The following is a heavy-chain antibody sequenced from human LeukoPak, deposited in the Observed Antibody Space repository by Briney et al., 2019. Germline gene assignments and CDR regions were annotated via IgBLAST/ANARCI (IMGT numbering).Heavy chain of an antibody. CDR3: AREGVGAILGLINWFDP. CDR1: GYTFSNYG. J-gene: IGHJ5*02. D-gene: IGHD1-26*01. Sequence: GASVKVSCKASGYTFSNYGISWVRQAPGQGLEWVGWIRGDNGNTNYAQKLQGRVTMTTDTSTSTAYMELRSLGSDDTAVYYCAREGVGAILGLINWFDPWGQGTLVTVSS. CDR2: IRGDNGNT. V-gene: IGHV1-18*01.